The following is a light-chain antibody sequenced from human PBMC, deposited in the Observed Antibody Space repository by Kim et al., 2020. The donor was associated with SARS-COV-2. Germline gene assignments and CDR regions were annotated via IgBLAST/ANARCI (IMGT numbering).Light chain of an antibody. CDR2: GAS. J-gene: IGKJ2*01. CDR3: HQYNDWPPGDT. V-gene: IGKV3-15*01. Sequence: EIVMTQSPATLSVSPGERATLSCRASQSISTYLAWYQQKPGQAPRLLIYGASTRATGVPARFSASGSGTEFTLTISSLQSEDFPVYYCHQYNDWPPGDTFGQGTKLEIK. CDR1: QSISTY.